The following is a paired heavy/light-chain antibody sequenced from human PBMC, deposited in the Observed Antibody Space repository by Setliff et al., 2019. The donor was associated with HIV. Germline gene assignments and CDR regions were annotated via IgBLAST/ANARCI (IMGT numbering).Heavy chain of an antibody. J-gene: IGHJ4*02. V-gene: IGHV4-38-2*02. Sequence: QVQLQESGPGLVKPSETLSLTCIVSGYSINSGYYWGWIRQSPEKGLEWIGTISHGGSTDYNPSLKSRVTISVDTSKNQFSLKLTSVTAADAAVYYCARRITIFGVVRQYYFDPWGQGTLITVSS. CDR3: ARRITIFGVVRQYYFDP. CDR2: ISHGGST. CDR1: GYSINSGYY. D-gene: IGHD3-3*01.
Light chain of an antibody. CDR2: GNN. J-gene: IGLJ1*01. Sequence: QSVLTQPPSVSGAPGQRVTISCTGSSSNIGAGYDVHWYQQLPGTVPKLLIYGNNNRPSGVPDRFSGSKSGTSASLAITGLQAEDEADYYCQSYDSSVSGSYVFGTGTKVTVL. CDR3: QSYDSSVSGSYV. V-gene: IGLV1-40*01. CDR1: SSNIGAGYD.